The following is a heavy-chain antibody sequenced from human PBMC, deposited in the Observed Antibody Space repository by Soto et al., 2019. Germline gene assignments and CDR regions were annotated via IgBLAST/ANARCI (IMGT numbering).Heavy chain of an antibody. CDR3: ASFVGVPARFDPFDI. V-gene: IGHV4-34*01. J-gene: IGHJ3*02. Sequence: SETLSLTCAVSGGPFSYYYWSCIRQPPGKGLEWIAEINHSGSSNYTPSLKSRVTTSVDTSKNEFSLKLSSVTAADTAVYYCASFVGVPARFDPFDISGQGTMVTLSS. D-gene: IGHD2-2*01. CDR2: INHSGSS. CDR1: GGPFSYYY.